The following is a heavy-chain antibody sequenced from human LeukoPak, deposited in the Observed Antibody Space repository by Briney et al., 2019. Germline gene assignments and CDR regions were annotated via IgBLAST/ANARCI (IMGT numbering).Heavy chain of an antibody. V-gene: IGHV3-9*01. CDR2: ISWNSGSI. J-gene: IGHJ3*02. CDR1: GFTFDDYA. D-gene: IGHD3-10*01. Sequence: GGSMRLSCAASGFTFDDYAMHWVRQAAGKGLEWVSGISWNSGSIGYADSVKGRFTISRDNAMNSLYLQMNSLRAEDTALYYCAKDKATLWFGEFNAFDIWGQGTMVTVSS. CDR3: AKDKATLWFGEFNAFDI.